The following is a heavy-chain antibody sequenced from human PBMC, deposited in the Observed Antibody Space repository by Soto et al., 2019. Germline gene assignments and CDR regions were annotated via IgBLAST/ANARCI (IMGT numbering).Heavy chain of an antibody. CDR2: ISAYNGNT. D-gene: IGHD2-15*01. CDR3: ARVFLEYCSGGSCQLPHYFDY. CDR1: GYTFTSYG. V-gene: IGHV1-18*01. Sequence: ASVKVSCKASGYTFTSYGISWVRQAPGQGLEWMGWISAYNGNTNYAQKLQGRVTMTTDTSTSTAYMELRSLRSDDTAVYYCARVFLEYCSGGSCQLPHYFDYWGQGTLVTVSS. J-gene: IGHJ4*02.